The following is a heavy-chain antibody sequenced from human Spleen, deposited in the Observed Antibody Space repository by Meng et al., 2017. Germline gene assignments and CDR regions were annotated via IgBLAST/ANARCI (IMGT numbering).Heavy chain of an antibody. CDR3: ARDSVGATGFCDY. CDR1: GDTFGGYA. D-gene: IGHD1-26*01. Sequence: ASVKVSCKAAGDTFGGYAFIWVRQAPGQGLEWMGWINPNSGGTNYAQKFQGRVTMTRDTSISTAHMEVNRLRSEDTAVYYCARDSVGATGFCDYWGQGTLVTGSS. V-gene: IGHV1-2*02. CDR2: INPNSGGT. J-gene: IGHJ4*02.